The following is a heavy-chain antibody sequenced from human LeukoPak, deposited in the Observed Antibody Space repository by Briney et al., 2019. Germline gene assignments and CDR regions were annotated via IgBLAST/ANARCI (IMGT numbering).Heavy chain of an antibody. CDR2: ISSSSSTI. J-gene: IGHJ4*02. CDR3: ARGRVGAMYYFDY. Sequence: GGSLRLSRAASGFTFSSYSMNWVRQAPGKGLEWVSYISSSSSTIYYADSVKGRFTISRDNAKNSLYLQMNSLRAEDTAVYYCARGRVGAMYYFDYWGQGTLVTVSS. D-gene: IGHD1-26*01. CDR1: GFTFSSYS. V-gene: IGHV3-48*01.